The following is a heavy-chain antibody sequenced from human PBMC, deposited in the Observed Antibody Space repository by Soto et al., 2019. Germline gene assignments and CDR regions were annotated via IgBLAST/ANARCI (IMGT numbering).Heavy chain of an antibody. J-gene: IGHJ5*02. Sequence: SETLSLTCTVSGGSISSGGYSWSWIRQPPGKGLEWIGYIYHSGSTYYNPSLKSRVTISLDRSKNHFSLKLSSVTAADTAVYYCARTGDFWSGYHDNWFDPWGQGTLVTVSS. V-gene: IGHV4-30-2*01. D-gene: IGHD3-3*01. CDR1: GGSISSGGYS. CDR3: ARTGDFWSGYHDNWFDP. CDR2: IYHSGST.